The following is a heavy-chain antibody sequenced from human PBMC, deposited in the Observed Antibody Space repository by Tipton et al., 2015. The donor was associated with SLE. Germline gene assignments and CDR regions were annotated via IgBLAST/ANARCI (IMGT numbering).Heavy chain of an antibody. CDR2: VHFTGDT. Sequence: TLSLTCTVSGASISSDYWSWIRQSPGMGLEWIGSVHFTGDTMYNPSLKSRVTISVDMSKSQFSLILTSVTAADAAFYYCARHSTIRAYNYGRSPSYFDSWSQGTLVTVSS. CDR3: ARHSTIRAYNYGRSPSYFDS. D-gene: IGHD5-18*01. V-gene: IGHV4-59*08. J-gene: IGHJ4*02. CDR1: GASISSDY.